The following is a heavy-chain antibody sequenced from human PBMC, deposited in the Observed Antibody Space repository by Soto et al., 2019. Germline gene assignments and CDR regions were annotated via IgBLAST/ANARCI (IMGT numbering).Heavy chain of an antibody. CDR1: GHTFTSYA. D-gene: IGHD2-2*01. Sequence: GASVKVSCKASGHTFTSYAMHWVRQAPGQRLEWMGWINAVNGNTKYSQKFQRRVSITRDTSASTAYMELSSLRSEDTAVYYCVRDPSSDYQLPRTNWFDPWGQGTLVTVSS. J-gene: IGHJ5*02. V-gene: IGHV1-3*01. CDR2: INAVNGNT. CDR3: VRDPSSDYQLPRTNWFDP.